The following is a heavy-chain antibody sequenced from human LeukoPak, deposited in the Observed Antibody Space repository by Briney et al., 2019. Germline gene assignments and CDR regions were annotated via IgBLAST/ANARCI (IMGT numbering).Heavy chain of an antibody. CDR3: ARDKAVAAPSYFDY. CDR1: GYTFTSYG. CDR2: ISAYNGNT. Sequence: ASVKVSCKASGYTFTSYGISWVRQAPGQGLEWMGWISAYNGNTNYAQKLQGRVTMTTDTSTSTAYIELRSLRSDDTAVYYCARDKAVAAPSYFDYWGQGTLVTVSS. V-gene: IGHV1-18*01. D-gene: IGHD6-19*01. J-gene: IGHJ4*02.